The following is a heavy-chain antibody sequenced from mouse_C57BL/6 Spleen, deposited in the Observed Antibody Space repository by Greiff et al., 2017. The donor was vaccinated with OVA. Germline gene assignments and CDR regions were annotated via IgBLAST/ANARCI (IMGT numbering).Heavy chain of an antibody. V-gene: IGHV5-4*01. Sequence: EVKVVESGGGLVKPGGSLKLSCAASGFTFSSYAMSWVRQTPEKRLEWVATISDGGSYTYYPDNVKGRFTISRDNAKHNLYLQMSHLKSEDTAMYYCARDGDYDYDEEKFDYWGQGTTLTVSS. D-gene: IGHD2-4*01. J-gene: IGHJ2*01. CDR1: GFTFSSYA. CDR3: ARDGDYDYDEEKFDY. CDR2: ISDGGSYT.